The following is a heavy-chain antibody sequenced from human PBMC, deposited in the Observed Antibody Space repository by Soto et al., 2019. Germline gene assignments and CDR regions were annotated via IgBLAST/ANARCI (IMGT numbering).Heavy chain of an antibody. V-gene: IGHV3-33*01. CDR2: IWYDGSNK. J-gene: IGHJ6*02. D-gene: IGHD6-19*01. CDR3: ARDGYSSGWYVRMVPYYYYYGMDV. CDR1: GFTFSSYG. Sequence: GGSLRLSCAASGFTFSSYGMHWVRQAPGKGLEWVAVIWYDGSNKYYADSVKGRFTISRDNSKNTLYLQVNSLRAEDTAVYYCARDGYSSGWYVRMVPYYYYYGMDVWGQGTTVTVSS.